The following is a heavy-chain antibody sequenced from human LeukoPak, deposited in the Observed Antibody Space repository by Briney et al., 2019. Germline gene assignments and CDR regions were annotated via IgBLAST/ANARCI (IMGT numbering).Heavy chain of an antibody. J-gene: IGHJ4*02. D-gene: IGHD1-26*01. Sequence: SQTLSLTCSVSGGSVTGGGYYWSWSRQHPGKGLEWIGFASYSGGTYYNPSLMSRITISVDRSQNQFSLRMRDVTAADTAVYFCATAEWEYFYFDSGGEGALVAVSS. CDR1: GGSVTGGGYY. V-gene: IGHV4-31*03. CDR3: ATAEWEYFYFDS. CDR2: ASYSGGT.